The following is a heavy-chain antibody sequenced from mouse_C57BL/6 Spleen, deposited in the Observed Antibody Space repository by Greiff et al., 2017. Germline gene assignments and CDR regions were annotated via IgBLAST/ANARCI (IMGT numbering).Heavy chain of an antibody. CDR1: GYAFSSSW. CDR3: STHYDGNY. V-gene: IGHV1-82*01. Sequence: QVQLQQSGPELVKPGASVKISCKASGYAFSSSWMNWVKQRPGKGLEWIGRIYPGDGDTNSNGKLKGKATLTADKSSSTAYMQLSSLTSEDSAVYFCSTHYDGNYWGQGTTLTVSS. CDR2: IYPGDGDT. D-gene: IGHD1-2*01. J-gene: IGHJ2*01.